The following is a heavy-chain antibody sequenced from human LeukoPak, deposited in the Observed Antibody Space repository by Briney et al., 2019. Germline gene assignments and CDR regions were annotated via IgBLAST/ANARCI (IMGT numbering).Heavy chain of an antibody. Sequence: QTGGSLRLSCAASGFAFSSHAMHWVRKAPGRGLERVAVISYDENTKYYANSVKGRFTISRDNSRNTLYLQMNSLRADDTALYYCARDLYSSSSVNWFDPWGQGTLVTVSS. CDR2: ISYDENTK. CDR3: ARDLYSSSSVNWFDP. D-gene: IGHD6-6*01. V-gene: IGHV3-30*04. CDR1: GFAFSSHA. J-gene: IGHJ5*02.